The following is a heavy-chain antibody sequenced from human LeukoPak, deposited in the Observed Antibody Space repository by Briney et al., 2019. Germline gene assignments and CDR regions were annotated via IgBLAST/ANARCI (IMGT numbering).Heavy chain of an antibody. Sequence: GGSLRLSCAASGFTFGIYAMGWVRQAPGKGLEWVSAIDGGGDSTDYADSVKGRFAISRDNSKSTLHLQMNSLRAEDTAVYYCARFPSRAIAYFYPMDVWGKGTTVTVSS. D-gene: IGHD2-21*01. CDR2: IDGGGDST. CDR3: ARFPSRAIAYFYPMDV. CDR1: GFTFGIYA. V-gene: IGHV3-23*01. J-gene: IGHJ6*03.